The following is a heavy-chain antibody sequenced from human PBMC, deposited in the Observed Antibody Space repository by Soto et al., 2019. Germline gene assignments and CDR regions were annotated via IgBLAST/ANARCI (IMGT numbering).Heavy chain of an antibody. Sequence: GASLRLSCTASGFTFSDVSLVWVRQGPQKGLEWVASITRYSDYVYYAESVEGRFTISRDNAKNTLFLHMDDLRAEDTAMYFCARASCSSTACYIPDYFDYWGQGTMVTVSS. CDR2: ITRYSDYV. D-gene: IGHD2-2*02. CDR1: GFTFSDVS. V-gene: IGHV3-21*01. CDR3: ARASCSSTACYIPDYFDY. J-gene: IGHJ4*02.